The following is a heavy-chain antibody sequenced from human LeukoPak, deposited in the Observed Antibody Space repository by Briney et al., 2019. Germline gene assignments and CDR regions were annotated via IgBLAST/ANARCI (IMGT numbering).Heavy chain of an antibody. CDR2: ISAYNGNT. V-gene: IGHV1-18*01. Sequence: ASVKVSCKASGYTFTSYGISWVRQAPGQGLEWMGWISAYNGNTNYAQKLQGRVTMTTDTSTSTAYMELRSLRSDDTAVYYCARDLGYYDSSGYGQEYYFDYWGQGTLVTVSS. CDR1: GYTFTSYG. J-gene: IGHJ4*02. CDR3: ARDLGYYDSSGYGQEYYFDY. D-gene: IGHD3-22*01.